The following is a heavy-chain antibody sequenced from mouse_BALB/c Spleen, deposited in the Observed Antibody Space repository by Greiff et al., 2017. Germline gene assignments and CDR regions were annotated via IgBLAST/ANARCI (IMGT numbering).Heavy chain of an antibody. J-gene: IGHJ2*01. CDR3: AREIYYDLYYFDY. D-gene: IGHD2-4*01. V-gene: IGHV5-6-5*01. CDR2: ISSGGST. Sequence: EVKVVESGGGLVKPGGSLKLSCAASGFTFSSYAMSWVRQTPEKRLEWVAYISSGGSTYYPDSVKGRFTISRDNARNILYLQMSSLRSEDTAMYYCAREIYYDLYYFDYWGQGTTLTVSS. CDR1: GFTFSSYA.